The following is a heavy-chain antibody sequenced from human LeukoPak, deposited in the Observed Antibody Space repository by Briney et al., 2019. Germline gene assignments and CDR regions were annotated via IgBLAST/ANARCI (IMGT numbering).Heavy chain of an antibody. Sequence: GAPVKVSCKASGYTFTSYGISWVRQAPGQGLEWMGWISAYNGNTNYAQKLQGRVTMTTDTSTSTAYMELRSLRSDDTAVYYCARAVGITGTRGRWFDPWGQGTLVTVSS. J-gene: IGHJ5*02. D-gene: IGHD1-7*01. V-gene: IGHV1-18*01. CDR2: ISAYNGNT. CDR1: GYTFTSYG. CDR3: ARAVGITGTRGRWFDP.